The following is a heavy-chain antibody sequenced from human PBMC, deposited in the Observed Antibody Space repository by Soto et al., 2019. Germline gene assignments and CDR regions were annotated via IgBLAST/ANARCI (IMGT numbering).Heavy chain of an antibody. J-gene: IGHJ5*02. D-gene: IGHD3-22*01. Sequence: ASVKVSCKASGYSFTGYYMHWVRQAPGQGLEWMGWINPKSGGTNYAQKFQGWVTMTRDTSISTAYMELNRLRSDDTAIYYCARDAYYYESSPYQGWFDPWGQGTLVTVSS. CDR3: ARDAYYYESSPYQGWFDP. CDR2: INPKSGGT. V-gene: IGHV1-2*04. CDR1: GYSFTGYY.